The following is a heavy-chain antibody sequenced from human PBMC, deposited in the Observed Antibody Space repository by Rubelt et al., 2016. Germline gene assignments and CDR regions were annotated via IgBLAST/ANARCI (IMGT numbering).Heavy chain of an antibody. J-gene: IGHJ5*02. CDR1: GFTFSSYW. Sequence: EVQLVEYGGGLVQPGGSLSLSCAASGFTFSSYWMSWVRQAPGKGLEWVANIKQDGSEKYYVDSVKGRFTISRDNAKNSLYLQMNSLRAEDTAVFYCARETHGDYAFDHWGQGILVTVSS. V-gene: IGHV3-7*01. CDR3: ARETHGDYAFDH. D-gene: IGHD4-17*01. CDR2: IKQDGSEK.